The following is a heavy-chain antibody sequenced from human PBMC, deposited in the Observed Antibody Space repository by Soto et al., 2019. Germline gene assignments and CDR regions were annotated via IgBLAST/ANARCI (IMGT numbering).Heavy chain of an antibody. D-gene: IGHD5-18*01. CDR2: IYHTGST. J-gene: IGHJ4*02. CDR3: ARVFGYSYGYSDY. CDR1: GYSISSGYY. Sequence: PSETLSLTCAVSGYSISSGYYWGWIRQPPGKGLEWIGSIYHTGSTYYNPSLKSRVTISVDTSKNQFSLKLISVTAADTAVYYCARVFGYSYGYSDYWGQGTLVTVSS. V-gene: IGHV4-38-2*01.